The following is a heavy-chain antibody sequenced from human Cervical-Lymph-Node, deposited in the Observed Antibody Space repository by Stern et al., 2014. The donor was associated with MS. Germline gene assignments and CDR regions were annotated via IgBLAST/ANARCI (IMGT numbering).Heavy chain of an antibody. D-gene: IGHD1-26*01. J-gene: IGHJ6*02. CDR2: VEPEDGET. Sequence: VQLVDSGAEVKKPGASVKVSCKVSGYTLTELSMHWVRQAPGKGLAWMGGVEPEDGETICGQKFQGRVTLTEDTSTDTGYMELSSLRSEDTAVYFCATISGYYYGMDVWGQGTTVTVSS. V-gene: IGHV1-24*01. CDR3: ATISGYYYGMDV. CDR1: GYTLTELS.